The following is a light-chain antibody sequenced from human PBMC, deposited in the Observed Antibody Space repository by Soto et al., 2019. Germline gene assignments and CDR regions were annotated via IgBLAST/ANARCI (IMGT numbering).Light chain of an antibody. CDR1: SSNIGSNS. V-gene: IGLV1-44*01. CDR2: NNN. J-gene: IGLJ1*01. Sequence: QSVLTQPPSVSGTPGQRVTVSCSGSSSNIGSNSVNWYKQFPGAGPTLLIYNNNQRPSGVPDRISDSKSGTSASLAISGLQSEDEADYFCAAWDDSLNGYVFGTGTKVTVL. CDR3: AAWDDSLNGYV.